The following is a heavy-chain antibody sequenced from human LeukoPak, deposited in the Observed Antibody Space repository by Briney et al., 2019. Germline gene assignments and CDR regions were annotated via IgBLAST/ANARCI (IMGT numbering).Heavy chain of an antibody. Sequence: SGTLSLSCAVSGGSITTTNWWSWVRQPPGKGLEWIGEVHLSGATNYNLSLESRVSMSIDKSKNHLSLEVTSVTAADTAIYYCTRESGAFSPFGFWGQGTLVTVSS. CDR3: TRESGAFSPFGF. J-gene: IGHJ4*02. CDR2: VHLSGAT. D-gene: IGHD1-26*01. CDR1: GGSITTTNW. V-gene: IGHV4-4*02.